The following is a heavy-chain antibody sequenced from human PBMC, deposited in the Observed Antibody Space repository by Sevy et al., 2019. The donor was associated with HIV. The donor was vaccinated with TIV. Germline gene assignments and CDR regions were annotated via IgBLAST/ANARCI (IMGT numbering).Heavy chain of an antibody. CDR3: ARGCSSTSCYAVGPTGMDV. CDR1: GYTFTGYY. V-gene: IGHV1-2*02. D-gene: IGHD2-2*01. J-gene: IGHJ6*02. CDR2: INPNSGGT. Sequence: ASVKVSCKASGYTFTGYYMHWVRQAPGQGLEWMGWINPNSGGTNYAQKFQGRVTMTRATSISTAYMELSRLRSDDTAVYYCARGCSSTSCYAVGPTGMDVWGQGTTVTVSS.